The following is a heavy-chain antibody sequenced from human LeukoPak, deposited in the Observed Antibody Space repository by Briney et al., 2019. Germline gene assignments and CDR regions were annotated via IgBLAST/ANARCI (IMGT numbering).Heavy chain of an antibody. V-gene: IGHV4-59*01. CDR3: ARESSNSGYDPRGFAY. Sequence: RSSETLSLTCTVSGGSISSYYWSWIRQPPGKGLEWIGYIYYSGSTNYNPSLKSRVTISVDTSKNQFSLKLSSVTAADTAVHYCARESSNSGYDPRGFAYWGQGTLVTVSS. CDR1: GGSISSYY. D-gene: IGHD5-12*01. CDR2: IYYSGST. J-gene: IGHJ4*02.